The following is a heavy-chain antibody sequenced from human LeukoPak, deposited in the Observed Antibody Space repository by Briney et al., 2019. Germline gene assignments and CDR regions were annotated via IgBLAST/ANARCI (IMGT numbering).Heavy chain of an antibody. Sequence: PETLSLTCTVSGGSISSSSYYWGWIRQPPGKGLEWIGSIYYSGSTYYNPSLKSRVTISVDTSKNQFSLKLSSVTAADTAVYYCARHEGGWPFDYWGQGTLVTVSS. D-gene: IGHD2-15*01. CDR1: GGSISSSSYY. CDR3: ARHEGGWPFDY. J-gene: IGHJ4*02. CDR2: IYYSGST. V-gene: IGHV4-39*01.